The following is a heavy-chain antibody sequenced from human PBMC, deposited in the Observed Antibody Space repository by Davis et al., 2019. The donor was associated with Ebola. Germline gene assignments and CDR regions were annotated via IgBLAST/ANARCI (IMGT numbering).Heavy chain of an antibody. CDR1: GYTFTGYS. J-gene: IGHJ4*02. CDR3: ARGGVVPWFGDLAY. Sequence: ASVKVSCKASGYTFTGYSMHWVRQAPGQGLEWMGMIYPSGGRPTYAPKFQGRVTMISDTSTSTVYMDLSSLRSEDTAMYYCARGGVVPWFGDLAYWGQGTLVAVSS. D-gene: IGHD3-10*01. V-gene: IGHV1-46*03. CDR2: IYPSGGRP.